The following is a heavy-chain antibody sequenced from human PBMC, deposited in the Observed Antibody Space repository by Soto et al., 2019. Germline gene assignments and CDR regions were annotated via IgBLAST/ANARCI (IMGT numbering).Heavy chain of an antibody. J-gene: IGHJ5*02. CDR1: GGSIRSYY. D-gene: IGHD3-3*01. Sequence: SETMALTCTVSGGSIRSYYWSWIRQPPGKGLEWIGYIYYSGSTNYNPSLKSRVTISVDTSKNQFSLKLSSVTAADTAVYYCARVYYDFWSGYSHKYNWFDPWGQGTLVTVSS. CDR2: IYYSGST. CDR3: ARVYYDFWSGYSHKYNWFDP. V-gene: IGHV4-59*08.